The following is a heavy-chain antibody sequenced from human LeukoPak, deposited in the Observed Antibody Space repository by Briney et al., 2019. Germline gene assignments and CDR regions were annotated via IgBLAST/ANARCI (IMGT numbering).Heavy chain of an antibody. Sequence: SETVSLTCAVYGGSFSGYYWSWIRQPPGKGLEWIGEINHSGSTNYNPSLKSRVTISVDTSKNQFSLKLSSVTAADTAVYYCARSMITFGGVRYWGQGTLVTVSS. CDR1: GGSFSGYY. J-gene: IGHJ4*02. CDR3: ARSMITFGGVRY. CDR2: INHSGST. V-gene: IGHV4-34*01. D-gene: IGHD3-16*01.